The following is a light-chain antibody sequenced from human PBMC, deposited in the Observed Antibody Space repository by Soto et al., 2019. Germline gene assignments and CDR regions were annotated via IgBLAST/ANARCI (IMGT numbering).Light chain of an antibody. CDR1: NSNIGAGYD. CDR2: DNK. CDR3: QSYDSRLSGV. J-gene: IGLJ3*02. V-gene: IGLV1-40*01. Sequence: QSVLTQPPSVSGAPGQSITISCTGSNSNIGAGYDVHWYKQLPGTAPKLLIYDNKKRPSGVPDRFTGSKSGSSASLAITGLQAEDEADYYYQSYDSRLSGVFGGGTKLTVL.